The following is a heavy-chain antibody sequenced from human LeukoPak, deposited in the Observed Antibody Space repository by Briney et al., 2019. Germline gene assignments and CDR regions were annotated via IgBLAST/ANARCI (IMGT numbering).Heavy chain of an antibody. Sequence: PGASVKVSCTASGYTFTGYYMHWVRQAPGQGLEWMGWINPNSGGTNYAQKFQGRVTMTRDTSISTAYMELSRLRSDDTAVYYCAREHRPNIWFGEYSSWGYYYYYMDVWGKGTTVTVSS. J-gene: IGHJ6*03. D-gene: IGHD3-10*01. CDR3: AREHRPNIWFGEYSSWGYYYYYMDV. V-gene: IGHV1-2*02. CDR2: INPNSGGT. CDR1: GYTFTGYY.